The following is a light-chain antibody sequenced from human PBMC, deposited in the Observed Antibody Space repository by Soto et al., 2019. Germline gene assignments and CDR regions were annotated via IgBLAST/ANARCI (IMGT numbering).Light chain of an antibody. CDR1: SSDVGGSKY. Sequence: QSALTQPRSVSGSPGQSVTISCTGTSSDVGGSKYVSWYQQHPGKAPRVLIYDVNKQPSGVPDRFSGSKSGNTASLTISGLQAEDEADYYCQSYDSSLSGWVFGGGTKLTVL. V-gene: IGLV2-11*01. J-gene: IGLJ3*02. CDR3: QSYDSSLSGWV. CDR2: DVN.